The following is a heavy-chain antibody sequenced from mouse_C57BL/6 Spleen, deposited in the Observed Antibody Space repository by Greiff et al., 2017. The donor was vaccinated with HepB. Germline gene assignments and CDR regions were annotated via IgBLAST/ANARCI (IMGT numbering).Heavy chain of an antibody. J-gene: IGHJ4*01. V-gene: IGHV1-80*01. CDR3: AVWGAMDY. CDR2: IYPGDGDT. D-gene: IGHD4-1*01. CDR1: GYAFSSYW. Sequence: VKLMESGAELVKPGASVKISCKASGYAFSSYWMNWVKQRPGKGLEWIGQIYPGDGDTNYNGKFKGKATLTADKSSSTAYMQLSSLTSEDSAVYFCAVWGAMDYWGQGTSVTVSS.